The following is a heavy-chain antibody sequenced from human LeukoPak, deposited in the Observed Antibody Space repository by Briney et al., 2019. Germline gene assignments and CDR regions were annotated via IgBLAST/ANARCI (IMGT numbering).Heavy chain of an antibody. D-gene: IGHD2-15*01. Sequence: RSLRLSCAASGFTFSDYAMHWVRQAPGKGLEWVAVISKDGSDKYYPGSVRGRFTISRDNSKNTLYLQMNSLRAEDTAVYHCANGWSPDYWGRGTLVTASS. CDR1: GFTFSDYA. V-gene: IGHV3-30-3*01. CDR3: ANGWSPDY. J-gene: IGHJ4*02. CDR2: ISKDGSDK.